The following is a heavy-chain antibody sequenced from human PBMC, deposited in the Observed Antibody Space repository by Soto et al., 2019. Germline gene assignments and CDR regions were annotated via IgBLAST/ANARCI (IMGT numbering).Heavy chain of an antibody. Sequence: PSETLSLTCIVSGGSINSNNYYWAWIRQPPGKGLAWIASIYYDGSTYYNPSLKSRVSISVDTSKNHFSLKLSSATAADTAVYYCAKVVVAATRHTDFDSWGQGTLVTVSS. J-gene: IGHJ4*02. CDR1: GGSINSNNYY. D-gene: IGHD2-15*01. V-gene: IGHV4-39*02. CDR2: IYYDGST. CDR3: AKVVVAATRHTDFDS.